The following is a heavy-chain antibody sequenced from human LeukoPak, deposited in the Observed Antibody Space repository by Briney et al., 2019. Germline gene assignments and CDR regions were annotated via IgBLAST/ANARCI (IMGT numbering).Heavy chain of an antibody. D-gene: IGHD6-13*01. CDR1: GFTFSSYA. CDR3: ARGTQTAAGVDF. J-gene: IGHJ4*02. V-gene: IGHV3-7*01. CDR2: IKTDGSKT. Sequence: GGSLRLSCAASGFTFSSYAMSWVRQAPGKGLEWVANIKTDGSKTHSVDSVKGRFTISRDNAKNSLYLQMNSLRAEDTGVYYCARGTQTAAGVDFWGQGTLVTVSS.